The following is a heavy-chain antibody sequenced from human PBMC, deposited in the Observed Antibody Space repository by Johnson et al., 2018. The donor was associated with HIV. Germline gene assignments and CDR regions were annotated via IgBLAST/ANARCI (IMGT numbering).Heavy chain of an antibody. CDR1: GFKLYEYD. J-gene: IGHJ3*02. CDR3: ARDLDSSSSEDAFDI. D-gene: IGHD6-6*01. CDR2: ISGSGGST. V-gene: IGHV3-20*04. Sequence: VQLVESGGGLVKPGGSLRISCVASGFKLYEYDVSWVRQVPGKGLEWVSAISGSGGSTYYADSVKGRFTISRDNAKNSLYLQMNSLRAEDTALYYCARDLDSSSSEDAFDIWGQGTMVTVSS.